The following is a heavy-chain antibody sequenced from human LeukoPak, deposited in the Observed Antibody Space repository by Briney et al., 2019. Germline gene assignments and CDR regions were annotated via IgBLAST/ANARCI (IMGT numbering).Heavy chain of an antibody. CDR2: IYYSGST. CDR3: ARGPHSGSYYFDY. V-gene: IGHV4-59*01. J-gene: IGHJ4*02. CDR1: GASISSYY. Sequence: SETLSLTCTVSGASISSYYWSWIRQPPGKGPEWIAYIYYSGSTNYNHSFNSRVTISADTSKNQFSLKVSSVTAADTAVYYCARGPHSGSYYFDYWGQGTLVTDSS. D-gene: IGHD1-26*01.